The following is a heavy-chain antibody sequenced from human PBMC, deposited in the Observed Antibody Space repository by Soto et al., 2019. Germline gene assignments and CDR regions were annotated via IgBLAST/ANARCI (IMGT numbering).Heavy chain of an antibody. J-gene: IGHJ4*02. CDR2: ISKSDYT. V-gene: IGHV3-21*01. Sequence: PVGSLRLSCTVSGFAFNNYGINWVRQAPGKGLEWVSSISKSDYTYYSDSVKGRFTISRDNAKNSVSLQMNTLRVEDTAVYYCAREDSIIIPAVSGFWGQGTLVTVSS. CDR3: AREDSIIIPAVSGF. CDR1: GFAFNNYG. D-gene: IGHD2-2*01.